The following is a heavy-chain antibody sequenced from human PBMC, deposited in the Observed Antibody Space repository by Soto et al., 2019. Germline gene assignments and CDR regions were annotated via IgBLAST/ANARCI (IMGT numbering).Heavy chain of an antibody. Sequence: QVQLVESGGGVVQPGRSLRLSCAASGFTFSSYGMHWVRQAPGKGLEWVAVISYDGSNKYYADSVKGRFTISRDNSKNTRYLQMNSLRAEDTAVYYCAKNLWFGELFEAFDIWGQGTMVTVS. CDR2: ISYDGSNK. CDR1: GFTFSSYG. D-gene: IGHD3-10*01. CDR3: AKNLWFGELFEAFDI. V-gene: IGHV3-30*18. J-gene: IGHJ3*02.